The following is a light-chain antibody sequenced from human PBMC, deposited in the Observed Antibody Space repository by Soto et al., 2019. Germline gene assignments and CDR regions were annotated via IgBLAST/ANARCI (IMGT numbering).Light chain of an antibody. Sequence: EIVLTQSPGTLSFAPEYMSKLSFIASQSLGYTFLAWHQQKPGQAPRLLIYGGSSRATGIPERFTGSGSGTDFTLSISRVEPDDSAVYYCQQYLSFPISCGQGKRREIK. V-gene: IGKV3-20*01. J-gene: IGKJ5*01. CDR1: QSLGYTF. CDR3: QQYLSFPIS. CDR2: GGS.